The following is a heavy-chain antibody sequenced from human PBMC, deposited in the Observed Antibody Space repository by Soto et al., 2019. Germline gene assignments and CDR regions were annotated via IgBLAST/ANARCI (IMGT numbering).Heavy chain of an antibody. CDR3: AGGSGSLHYFDY. J-gene: IGHJ4*02. CDR2: VYTSGST. D-gene: IGHD3-10*01. Sequence: QVQLQESGPGLVKPSETLSLTCTVSGGSISSYYWSWIRQPAGKGLEWIGRVYTSGSTSYNPSLKRRVTMSEDTPKNQFSLKLSSVTAADTAVYYCAGGSGSLHYFDYWGQGTLVTVSS. V-gene: IGHV4-4*07. CDR1: GGSISSYY.